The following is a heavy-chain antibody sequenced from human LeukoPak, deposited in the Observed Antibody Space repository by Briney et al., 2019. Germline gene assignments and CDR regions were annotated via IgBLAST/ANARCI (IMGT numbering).Heavy chain of an antibody. V-gene: IGHV4-39*01. Sequence: SETLSLTCTVSGDSISNSGYYWDWIRQSPGKGLGWIGSTNHSGTTHYEPSLKSRVTISVDASKNQFSLKLSSVTAADTTIYYCARKKLVARGYFDFWGRGIPVTVSS. CDR3: ARKKLVARGYFDF. J-gene: IGHJ4*02. CDR2: TNHSGTT. CDR1: GDSISNSGYY. D-gene: IGHD6-13*01.